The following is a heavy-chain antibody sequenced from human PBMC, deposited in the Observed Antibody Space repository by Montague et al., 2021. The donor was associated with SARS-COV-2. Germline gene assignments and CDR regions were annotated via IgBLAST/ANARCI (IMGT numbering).Heavy chain of an antibody. CDR2: VDPRGGA. Sequence: SGTLSLTCAVYGGSITESSWTWIRQVPGKGLEWLGEVDPRGGATHRPSLRDRLTVSVDRPKNQVSLSLTSVNAADTAVYFCARVNKGYYQYPGGLSWFDPWGQGTLVIVST. CDR3: ARVNKGYYQYPGGLSWFDP. D-gene: IGHD3-10*01. CDR1: GGSITESS. J-gene: IGHJ5*01. V-gene: IGHV4-34*01.